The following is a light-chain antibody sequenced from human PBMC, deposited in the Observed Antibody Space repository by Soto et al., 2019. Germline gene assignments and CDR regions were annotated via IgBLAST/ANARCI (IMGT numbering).Light chain of an antibody. CDR3: QQYNSYSEA. V-gene: IGKV1-5*03. J-gene: IGKJ4*02. CDR1: QNISSW. CDR2: NAS. Sequence: DLHFSLYPYDLSGSVGARVTITCRASQNISSWLAWYQQKPGKAPKLLIYNASTLKSGVPSRFSGSGSGTEFTLTISSLQPDDFATYYCQQYNSYSEAFGGGTKVDIK.